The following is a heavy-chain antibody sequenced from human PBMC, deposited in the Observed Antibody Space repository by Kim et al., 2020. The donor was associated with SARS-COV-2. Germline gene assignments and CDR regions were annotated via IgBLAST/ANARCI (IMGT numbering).Heavy chain of an antibody. Sequence: SETLSLTCTVSGGSISSSYWNWIRQPPGKGLEWIGYIYYLGSTNYNPSLMSRVTISVDTSKNQFSLKLSSVTAADTAVYYCARSPLWLPFDYWGQGTLVTVSS. D-gene: IGHD3-10*01. CDR1: GGSISSSY. CDR3: ARSPLWLPFDY. V-gene: IGHV4-59*01. CDR2: IYYLGST. J-gene: IGHJ4*02.